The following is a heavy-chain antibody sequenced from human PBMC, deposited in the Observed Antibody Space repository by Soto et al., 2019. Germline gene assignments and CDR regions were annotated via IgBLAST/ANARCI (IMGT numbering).Heavy chain of an antibody. J-gene: IGHJ6*02. V-gene: IGHV4-31*03. Sequence: SETLSLTCTVSGGSISSGSYYWSWIRQHPGKGLEWIGYIYYSGSTYYNPSLKSRVTISVDTSKNQFSLMLSSVTAADTAVYYCAREPSDSSGYYSRSHYYYYYGMDVWGQGTTVTVSS. CDR2: IYYSGST. CDR1: GGSISSGSYY. CDR3: AREPSDSSGYYSRSHYYYYYGMDV. D-gene: IGHD3-22*01.